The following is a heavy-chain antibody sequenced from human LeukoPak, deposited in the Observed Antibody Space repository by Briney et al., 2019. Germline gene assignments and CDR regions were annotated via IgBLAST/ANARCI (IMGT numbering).Heavy chain of an antibody. CDR1: GYTFTGYY. J-gene: IGHJ5*02. CDR3: ARSRASSSSGRGRHNWFDH. D-gene: IGHD6-6*01. CDR2: INPNSGGT. Sequence: ASVKVSCKASGYTFTGYYMHWVRQAPGQGLEWMGWINPNSGGTNYAQKFQGRVTMTRDTSISTAYMELSRRRSDDTAGYYLARSRASSSSGRGRHNWFDHWGQGTLVTVSS. V-gene: IGHV1-2*02.